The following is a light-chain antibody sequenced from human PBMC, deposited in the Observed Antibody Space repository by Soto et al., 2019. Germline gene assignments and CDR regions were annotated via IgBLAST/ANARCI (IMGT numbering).Light chain of an antibody. V-gene: IGKV3-11*01. CDR1: QSVSSY. Sequence: IVLTQSPATLSLSPGERATLSCRASQSVSSYLAWYQQKPGQAPRLLIYDASNRVTGIPARFSGSGSGTDFTLTISSLEPEDFAVYYCQQRSNWPPKYTFGQGTKLEIK. CDR3: QQRSNWPPKYT. J-gene: IGKJ2*01. CDR2: DAS.